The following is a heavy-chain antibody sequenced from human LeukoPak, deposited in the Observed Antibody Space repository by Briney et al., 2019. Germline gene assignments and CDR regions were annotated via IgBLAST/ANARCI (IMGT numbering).Heavy chain of an antibody. CDR2: IYSGGST. D-gene: IGHD3-22*01. CDR1: GFTVSSNY. Sequence: GGSLRLSCAASGFTVSSNYMSWVRQAPGKGLEWVSVIYSGGSTYYADSVKGRFTISRDNSKNTLYLQMSSLRAEDTAVYYCAKDPRAYYYDSSGPGGAFDIWGQGTMVTVSS. J-gene: IGHJ3*02. V-gene: IGHV3-53*05. CDR3: AKDPRAYYYDSSGPGGAFDI.